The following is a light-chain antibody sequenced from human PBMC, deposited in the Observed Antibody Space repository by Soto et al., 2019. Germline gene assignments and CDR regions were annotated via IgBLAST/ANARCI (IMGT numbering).Light chain of an antibody. V-gene: IGKV3D-15*01. CDR2: GAS. CDR1: QSVSSN. CDR3: QQYDNWPWT. Sequence: IVLTQSPATLSVSPGERATLSCRASQSVSSNLAWHQQKPGQAPRLLIYGASSRATGIPDRFSGSGSGTDFTLTISSLQSEDFAVYYCQQYDNWPWTFGQGTKVDIK. J-gene: IGKJ1*01.